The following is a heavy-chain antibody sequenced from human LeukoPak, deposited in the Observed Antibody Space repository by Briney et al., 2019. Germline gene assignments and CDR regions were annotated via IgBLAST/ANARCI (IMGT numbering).Heavy chain of an antibody. CDR3: ARAQHRAPFDY. Sequence: ASVKVSCTASGYTFTSYYMHWVRQAPGQGLEWMGIINPSGGSTSYAQKFQGRVTMTRDTSTSTVYMELSSLRSEDTAVYYCARAQHRAPFDYWGQGTLVTVSS. J-gene: IGHJ4*02. CDR1: GYTFTSYY. CDR2: INPSGGST. D-gene: IGHD1-14*01. V-gene: IGHV1-46*01.